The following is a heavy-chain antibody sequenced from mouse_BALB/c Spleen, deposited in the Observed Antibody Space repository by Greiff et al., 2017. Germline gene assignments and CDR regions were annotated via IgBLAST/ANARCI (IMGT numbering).Heavy chain of an antibody. D-gene: IGHD2-10*01. V-gene: IGHV5-6*01. CDR1: GFTFSSYG. CDR2: ISSGGSYT. J-gene: IGHJ4*01. CDR3: ARTFYGRAMDY. Sequence: EVNLVESGGDLVKPGGSLKLSCAASGFTFSSYGMSWVRQTPDKRLEWVATISSGGSYTYYPDSVKGRFTISRDNAKNTLYLQMSSLKSEDTAMYYCARTFYGRAMDYWGQGTSVTVSS.